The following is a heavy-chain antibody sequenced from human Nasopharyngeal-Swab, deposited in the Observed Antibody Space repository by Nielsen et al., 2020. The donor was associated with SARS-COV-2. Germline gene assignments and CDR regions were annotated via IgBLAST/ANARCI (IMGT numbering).Heavy chain of an antibody. Sequence: SLKTSCAASGITFDDYAMHWVRPAPGQGLELVSGNRWNSGSIGYADSVKGRFTISRDNAKNSLYLQMNSLRAEDTDLYYCAKGMGYSYGYELYYYYYGMDVWGQGTTVTVSS. CDR2: NRWNSGSI. J-gene: IGHJ6*02. V-gene: IGHV3-9*01. CDR3: AKGMGYSYGYELYYYYYGMDV. D-gene: IGHD5-18*01. CDR1: GITFDDYA.